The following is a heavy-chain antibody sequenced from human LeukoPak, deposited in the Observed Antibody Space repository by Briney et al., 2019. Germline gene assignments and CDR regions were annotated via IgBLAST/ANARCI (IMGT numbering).Heavy chain of an antibody. CDR2: IYYSGST. CDR3: AREGPYCSSTSCYPER. V-gene: IGHV4-39*07. J-gene: IGHJ4*02. Sequence: SETLSLTCTVSGGSISSSSYYWGWIRQPPGKGLEWIGSIYYSGSTYYNPSLKSRVTISVDTSKNQFSLKLSSVTAADTAVYYCAREGPYCSSTSCYPERWGQGTLVTVSS. CDR1: GGSISSSSYY. D-gene: IGHD2-2*01.